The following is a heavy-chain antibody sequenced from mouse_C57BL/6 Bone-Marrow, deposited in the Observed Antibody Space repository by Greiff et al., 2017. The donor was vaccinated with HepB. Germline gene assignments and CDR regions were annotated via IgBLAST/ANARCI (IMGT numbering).Heavy chain of an antibody. Sequence: QVQLQQPGAELVRPGSSVKLSCKASGYTFTSYWMHWVKQRPIQGLEWIGNIDPSDSETHYNQKFKDKATLTVDKSSSTAYMQLSSLTSEDSAVYYCARSGYGYDEGNYYAMDYWGQGTSVTVSS. V-gene: IGHV1-52*01. J-gene: IGHJ4*01. CDR1: GYTFTSYW. CDR2: IDPSDSET. D-gene: IGHD2-2*01. CDR3: ARSGYGYDEGNYYAMDY.